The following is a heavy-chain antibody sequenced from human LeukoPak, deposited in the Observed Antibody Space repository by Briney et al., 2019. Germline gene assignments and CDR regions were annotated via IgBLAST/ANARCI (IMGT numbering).Heavy chain of an antibody. Sequence: SETLSLTCTVSGYSISSGYYWGWIRQPPGKGLEWIGSIYHSGSTYYNPSLKSRFTISVDTSKHQFSLKLSSVTAADTAVYYCAREGYGGNPAPFDYWGQGTLVTVSS. D-gene: IGHD4-23*01. V-gene: IGHV4-38-2*02. J-gene: IGHJ4*02. CDR3: AREGYGGNPAPFDY. CDR2: IYHSGST. CDR1: GYSISSGYY.